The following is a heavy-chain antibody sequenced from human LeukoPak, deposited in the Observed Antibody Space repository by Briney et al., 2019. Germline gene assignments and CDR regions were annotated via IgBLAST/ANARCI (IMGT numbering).Heavy chain of an antibody. D-gene: IGHD3-10*01. CDR3: ARQAPGEHYCLDY. J-gene: IGHJ4*03. V-gene: IGHV3-21*01. CDR1: GFTFSGYV. CDR2: INTDSSYI. Sequence: GGSLRLSCATSGFTFSGYVMNWVRQAPGKGLDWVSSINTDSSYIYYADSVKGRFTISRDNAKNSLYLQMNSLSAEDTAIYYCARQAPGEHYCLDYWGQGTPVTVSS.